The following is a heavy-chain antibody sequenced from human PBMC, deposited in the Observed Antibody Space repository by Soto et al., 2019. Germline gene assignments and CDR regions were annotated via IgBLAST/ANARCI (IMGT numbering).Heavy chain of an antibody. CDR2: ISGSGSIT. CDR1: GFTFSDYY. D-gene: IGHD6-13*01. CDR3: ARVGSTLAAGTPDY. J-gene: IGHJ4*02. Sequence: LRLSCAASGFTFSDYYMSWFRQAPGKGLEWVSYISGSGSITHDADSVKGRFTISRDNAKNSLYLQMNSLRAEDTAIYYCARVGSTLAAGTPDYWGQGTLVTVSS. V-gene: IGHV3-11*01.